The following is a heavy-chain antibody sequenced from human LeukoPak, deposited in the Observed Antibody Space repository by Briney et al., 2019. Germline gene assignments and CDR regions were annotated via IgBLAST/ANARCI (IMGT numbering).Heavy chain of an antibody. CDR1: GFTFSDYW. Sequence: PGGSLRLSCAASGFTFSDYWMTWVRQAPGKGLEWVASIQRHGSEKYHVESLTGRFTISRDNAKNSLYLQMDSLRAEDTAVYYCTRLGHLTTGRRIFVYWGQGSLVTVSS. CDR2: IQRHGSEK. D-gene: IGHD1-1*01. J-gene: IGHJ4*02. CDR3: TRLGHLTTGRRIFVY. V-gene: IGHV3-7*01.